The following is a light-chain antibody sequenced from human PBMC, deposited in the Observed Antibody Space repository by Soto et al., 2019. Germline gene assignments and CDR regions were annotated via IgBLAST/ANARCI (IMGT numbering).Light chain of an antibody. V-gene: IGKV1-39*01. CDR2: LAS. Sequence: DIRMTQSPSSLSASLGDRVTVTCRASQKIHNFASWYQQKPGQAPKLLIFLASTLESGVPSRFGGSGSGTDFTLTISSLQPEDFATYYCQQSFSNPRTFGGGTKVDIK. J-gene: IGKJ4*01. CDR3: QQSFSNPRT. CDR1: QKIHNF.